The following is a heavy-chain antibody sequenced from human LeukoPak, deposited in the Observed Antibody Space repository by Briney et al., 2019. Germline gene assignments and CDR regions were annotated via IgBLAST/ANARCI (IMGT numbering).Heavy chain of an antibody. D-gene: IGHD5/OR15-5a*01. Sequence: PGGSLRLSCEASGFTVSSNYVNWVRQAPGKGLEWVSVIYSGGSTYYADSVKGRFTISRDNSKNTLYLQMSSLRPEDTAVYYCARQVFNWGQGTLVTVSS. CDR3: ARQVFN. CDR2: IYSGGST. J-gene: IGHJ4*02. CDR1: GFTVSSNY. V-gene: IGHV3-66*04.